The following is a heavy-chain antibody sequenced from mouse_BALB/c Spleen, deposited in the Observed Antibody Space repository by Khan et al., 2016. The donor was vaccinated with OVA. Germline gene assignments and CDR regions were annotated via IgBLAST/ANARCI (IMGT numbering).Heavy chain of an antibody. V-gene: IGHV2-9*02. CDR2: IWASGST. CDR3: ARFYGNYGWYFDA. J-gene: IGHJ1*01. D-gene: IGHD2-1*01. CDR1: GFSLTGYG. Sequence: QVQLQQSGPAMVAPSQSLSITCTVSGFSLTGYGVHWVRQPPGKGLEWLGVIWASGSTNYNSALMSSLSISKNNSNSQFYLKMNSLQTDDSAIYYCARFYGNYGWYFDAWGAGTTVTVSA.